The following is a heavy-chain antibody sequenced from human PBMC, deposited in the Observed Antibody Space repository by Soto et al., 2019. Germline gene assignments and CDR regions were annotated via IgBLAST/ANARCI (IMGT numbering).Heavy chain of an antibody. J-gene: IGHJ6*02. CDR1: GGTFSSYA. CDR2: IIPIFGTA. D-gene: IGHD6-13*01. CDR3: ARDSAYSSSWYYYYYGMDA. V-gene: IGHV1-69*13. Sequence: ASVKVSCKASGGTFSSYAISWVRQAPGQGIEWMGGIIPIFGTANYAQKFQGRVTITADESTSTAYMELSSLRSEDTAVYYCARDSAYSSSWYYYYYGMDAWGQGTTVTVSS.